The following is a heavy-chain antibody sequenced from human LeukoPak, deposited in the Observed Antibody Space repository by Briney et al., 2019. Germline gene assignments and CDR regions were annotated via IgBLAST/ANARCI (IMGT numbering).Heavy chain of an antibody. J-gene: IGHJ4*02. Sequence: GGTLRLSCAASGFTFSSYGMSWVRQAPGKGLEWVLAISGSGGSTYYADSVKGRFTISRDNAKNSLYLQMNSLRAEDTAVYYCARGSGSSWYFYFDYWGQGTLVTVSS. D-gene: IGHD6-13*01. CDR2: ISGSGGST. CDR3: ARGSGSSWYFYFDY. CDR1: GFTFSSYG. V-gene: IGHV3-23*01.